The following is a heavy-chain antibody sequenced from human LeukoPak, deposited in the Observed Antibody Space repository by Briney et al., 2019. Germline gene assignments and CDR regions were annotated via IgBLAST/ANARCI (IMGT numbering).Heavy chain of an antibody. D-gene: IGHD2-15*01. CDR2: IVVGSGYT. CDR3: AAPGGYCSGGSCPQDYYYYGMDV. Sequence: RASVKVSCKASGFTFTSSAVQWVRQARGQRLEWIGWIVVGSGYTNYAQKFQERVTITRDMSTSTAYMELSSLRSEDTAVYYCAAPGGYCSGGSCPQDYYYYGMDVWGKGTTVTVSS. J-gene: IGHJ6*04. V-gene: IGHV1-58*01. CDR1: GFTFTSSA.